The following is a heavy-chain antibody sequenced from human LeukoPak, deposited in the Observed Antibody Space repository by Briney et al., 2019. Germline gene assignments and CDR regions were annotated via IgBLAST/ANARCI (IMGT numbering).Heavy chain of an antibody. CDR3: AKPSYSSGEDY. CDR1: GFTFSSNA. CDR2: ISGGGDST. Sequence: GGSLRLSCAASGFTFSSNAMNWVRQAPGKGLEWVSSISGGGDSTYYADSVKGRFTISRDNSKNTLPLQMNSLRAEDTALYYCAKPSYSSGEDYWGQGTLVTVSS. V-gene: IGHV3-23*01. J-gene: IGHJ4*02. D-gene: IGHD6-19*01.